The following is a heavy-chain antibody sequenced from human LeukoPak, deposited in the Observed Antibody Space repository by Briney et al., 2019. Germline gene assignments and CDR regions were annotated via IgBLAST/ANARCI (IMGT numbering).Heavy chain of an antibody. CDR1: GFTFDDYA. Sequence: PGGSLRLSCAASGFTFDDYAMPWVRQAPGKGLEWVSDISWNSGSIGYADSVKGRFTISRDNAKNSLYLQMNSLRAEDAALYYCLKGGYDYWGQGTLVTVSS. J-gene: IGHJ4*02. V-gene: IGHV3-9*01. D-gene: IGHD5-12*01. CDR3: LKGGYDY. CDR2: ISWNSGSI.